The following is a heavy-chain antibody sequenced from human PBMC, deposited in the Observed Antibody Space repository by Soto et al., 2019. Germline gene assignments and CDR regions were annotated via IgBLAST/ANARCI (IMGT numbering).Heavy chain of an antibody. CDR3: ARDPYSGYARNWFDP. V-gene: IGHV3-20*04. CDR2: INWNGGST. D-gene: IGHD5-12*01. CDR1: GFTFDDYG. J-gene: IGHJ5*02. Sequence: EVQLVECGGGVVRPGGSLRLSCAASGFTFDDYGMSWVRQAPGKGLEWVSGINWNGGSTGYADSVKGRFTISRDNAKNSLYLQMNSLRAEDTALYYCARDPYSGYARNWFDPWGQGTLVTVSS.